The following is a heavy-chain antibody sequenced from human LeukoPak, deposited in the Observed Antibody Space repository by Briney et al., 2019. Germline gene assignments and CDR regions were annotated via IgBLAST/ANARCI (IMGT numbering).Heavy chain of an antibody. V-gene: IGHV4-31*03. J-gene: IGHJ5*02. CDR2: IYYSGST. Sequence: SQTLSLTCIVSGGSISSGGYYWTWIRQHPGKGLEWIGYIYYSGSTYYNPSLKSRVTMSVDTSKNQFSLKLSSVTAADTAVYYCARVGYGDYGTWGQGTLVTVSS. CDR3: ARVGYGDYGT. D-gene: IGHD4-17*01. CDR1: GGSISSGGYY.